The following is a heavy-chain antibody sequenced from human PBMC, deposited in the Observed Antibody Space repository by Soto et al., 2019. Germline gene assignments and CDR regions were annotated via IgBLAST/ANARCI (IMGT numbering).Heavy chain of an antibody. J-gene: IGHJ4*02. CDR2: ISSSSSTI. V-gene: IGHV3-48*01. D-gene: IGHD1-1*01. Sequence: WGSLRLACAASGFTFSSYSMNWVRQAPGKGLEGVSYISSSSSTIYYAASVKGRFTISRDNSKSTIYLQMNSLRAEDTAVEYRAKAQGWPQPDYWGQGTLVTGSS. CDR1: GFTFSSYS. CDR3: AKAQGWPQPDY.